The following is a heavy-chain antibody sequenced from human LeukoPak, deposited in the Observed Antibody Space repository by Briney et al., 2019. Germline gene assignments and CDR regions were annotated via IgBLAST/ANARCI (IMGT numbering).Heavy chain of an antibody. Sequence: GGSLRLSCAASGFTFSSYSMNWVRQAPGKGLEWVSSISSSSSYIYYADSVKGRFTISRDNSKNTLYLQMNSLRAEDTAVYYCAKDPPHIVVVPAASNFDYWGQGTLVTVSS. J-gene: IGHJ4*02. CDR2: ISSSSSYI. CDR3: AKDPPHIVVVPAASNFDY. D-gene: IGHD2-2*01. CDR1: GFTFSSYS. V-gene: IGHV3-21*04.